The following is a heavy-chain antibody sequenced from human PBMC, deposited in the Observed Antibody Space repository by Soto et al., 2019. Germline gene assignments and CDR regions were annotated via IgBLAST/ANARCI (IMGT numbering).Heavy chain of an antibody. D-gene: IGHD3-22*01. CDR3: ARELYDSSGYPGY. CDR1: GYSISSGYY. CDR2: IYHSGST. Sequence: PSETLSLTCAVSGYSISSGYYWGWIRQPPGKGLEWIGSIYHSGSTYYNPSLKSRVTISVDTSKNQFSLKLSSVTAADTAVCYCARELYDSSGYPGYWGQGTLVTVSS. V-gene: IGHV4-38-2*02. J-gene: IGHJ4*02.